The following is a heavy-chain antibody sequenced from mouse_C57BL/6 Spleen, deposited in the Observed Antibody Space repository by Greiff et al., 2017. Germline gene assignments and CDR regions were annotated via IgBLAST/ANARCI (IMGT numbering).Heavy chain of an antibody. CDR2: IYPGSGST. CDR3: ARWILSYWYFDV. V-gene: IGHV1-55*01. CDR1: GYTFTSYW. J-gene: IGHJ1*03. Sequence: QVQLQQPGAELVKPGASVKMSCKASGYTFTSYWITWVKQRSGQGLEWIGDIYPGSGSTNYNEKFKSKATLTVDTSSSTAYMQLSSLTSEDSAVYYCARWILSYWYFDVWGTGTTVTVSS.